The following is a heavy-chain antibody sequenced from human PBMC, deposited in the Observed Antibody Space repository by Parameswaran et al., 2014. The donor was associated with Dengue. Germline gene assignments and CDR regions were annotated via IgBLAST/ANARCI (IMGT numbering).Heavy chain of an antibody. CDR2: INHSGST. D-gene: IGHD3-22*01. J-gene: IGHJ4*02. CDR3: ARVHPYYYDRVDY. Sequence: RQAPGKGLEWIGEINHSGSTNYNPSLKSRVTISVDTSKNQFSLKLSSVTAADTAVYYCARVHPYYYDRVDYWGQGTLVTVSS. V-gene: IGHV4-34*01.